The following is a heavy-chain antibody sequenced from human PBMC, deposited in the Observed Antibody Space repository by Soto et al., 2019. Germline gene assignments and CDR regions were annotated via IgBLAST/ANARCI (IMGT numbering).Heavy chain of an antibody. J-gene: IGHJ5*02. CDR3: ARNYDFWSGYYEGSSWFDP. Sequence: QVQLVQSGAEVKKPGASVKVSCKASGYTFTSYGISWVRQAPGQGLEWMGWISAYNGNTNYAQKLQGRVTMTTDTSTSKAYMELRSLRSDDTAVYYCARNYDFWSGYYEGSSWFDPWGQGTLVTVSS. D-gene: IGHD3-3*01. CDR2: ISAYNGNT. CDR1: GYTFTSYG. V-gene: IGHV1-18*01.